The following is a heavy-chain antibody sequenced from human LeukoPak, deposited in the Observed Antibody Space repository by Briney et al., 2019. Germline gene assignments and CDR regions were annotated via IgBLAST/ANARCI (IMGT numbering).Heavy chain of an antibody. Sequence: PSETLSLTCTVSGDSISSSSYYWAWIRQPPGKGLEWIGSIYSSGSTYYNPSLKSRVTISLDTSKNRFSLKLSSVTAADTAVYYCARDVFRQQLGRGFDYWGQGTPVTVSS. J-gene: IGHJ4*02. CDR2: IYSSGST. D-gene: IGHD6-13*01. CDR1: GDSISSSSYY. CDR3: ARDVFRQQLGRGFDY. V-gene: IGHV4-39*07.